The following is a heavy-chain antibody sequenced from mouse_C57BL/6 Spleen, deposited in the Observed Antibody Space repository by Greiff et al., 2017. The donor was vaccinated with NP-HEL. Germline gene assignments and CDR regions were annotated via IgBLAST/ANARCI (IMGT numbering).Heavy chain of an antibody. V-gene: IGHV1-58*01. CDR2: IYIGNGYT. CDR1: GYTFTSYG. D-gene: IGHD1-1*01. Sequence: VQLKESGAELVRPGSSVKMSCKTSGYTFTSYGINWVKQRPGQGLEWIGYIYIGNGYTEYNEKFKGKATLTSDTSSSTAYMQSSSLTYEDSAIYYCARYHIPYYYGSSYVYFDYWGQGTTLTVSS. CDR3: ARYHIPYYYGSSYVYFDY. J-gene: IGHJ2*01.